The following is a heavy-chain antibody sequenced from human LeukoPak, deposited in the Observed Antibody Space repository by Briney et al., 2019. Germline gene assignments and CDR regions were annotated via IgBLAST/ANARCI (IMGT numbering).Heavy chain of an antibody. CDR1: GFTFCDYC. V-gene: IGHV3-30*02. CDR3: AKDLRDKYSFDK. J-gene: IGHJ4*02. Sequence: PGGSLTPSCAASGFTFCDYCMHWVRHAPGKGLEGVAFIRHDGSDKWYADSVKGRFIISRDNSKNTMNLQMNSLGAEDTALYYCAKDLRDKYSFDKWGQGTLVTVSS. CDR2: IRHDGSDK. D-gene: IGHD2/OR15-2a*01.